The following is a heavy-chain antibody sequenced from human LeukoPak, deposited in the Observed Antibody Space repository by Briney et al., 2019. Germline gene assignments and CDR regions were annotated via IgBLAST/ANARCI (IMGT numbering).Heavy chain of an antibody. CDR3: AKGRSYGYFDY. J-gene: IGHJ4*02. V-gene: IGHV3-9*01. Sequence: PGRSLRLSCAASGFTFDDYAMHWVRQAPGKGLEWVSGISWNSGSIGYADSVKGRFTISRDNAKNSLYLQMNSLRAEDTALYYCAKGRSYGYFDYWGQGTLVTVSS. CDR2: ISWNSGSI. D-gene: IGHD5-18*01. CDR1: GFTFDDYA.